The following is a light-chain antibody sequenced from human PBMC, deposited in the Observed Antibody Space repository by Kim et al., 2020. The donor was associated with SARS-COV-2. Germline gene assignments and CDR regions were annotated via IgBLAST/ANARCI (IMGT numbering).Light chain of an antibody. Sequence: DTLMTQSPGTLSVSPGERATLSCRASQSISINLAWYQQKPGQAPRLLIYGASTRATGVPARFSGSGSGTEFTLTVSSLPSEDFAVYYCQQYNKWPTFGGGTKVDIK. J-gene: IGKJ4*01. V-gene: IGKV3-15*01. CDR3: QQYNKWPT. CDR2: GAS. CDR1: QSISIN.